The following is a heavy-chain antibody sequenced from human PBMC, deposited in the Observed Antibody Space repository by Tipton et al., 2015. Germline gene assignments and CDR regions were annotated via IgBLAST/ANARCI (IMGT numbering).Heavy chain of an antibody. J-gene: IGHJ4*02. V-gene: IGHV3-23*01. CDR3: AGWSDYGDYRGMRFDY. CDR2: ISDSGGNT. Sequence: SLRLSCAASGFTFSSYAMSWVRQAPGKGLDWVSGISDSGGNTYYADSVKGRFTISRDNSKNTLYLQMNSLTAEDTAVYYCAGWSDYGDYRGMRFDYWGQGTLVTVSS. D-gene: IGHD4-17*01. CDR1: GFTFSSYA.